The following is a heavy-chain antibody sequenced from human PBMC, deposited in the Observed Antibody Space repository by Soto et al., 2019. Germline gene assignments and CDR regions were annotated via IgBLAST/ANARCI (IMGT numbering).Heavy chain of an antibody. V-gene: IGHV3-11*05. J-gene: IGHJ6*02. CDR2: ITSGRTNT. Sequence: QVQLVESGGGLVKPGGSLRLSCAASGFTFSDYHMSWIRQAPGKGLEWVSYITSGRTNTNYADSVKGRFTISRDNAENSLYLQMNSLRAEDTAVYYCAKPYYHGSGSHPYGMDVWGQGTTVTVSS. D-gene: IGHD3-10*01. CDR1: GFTFSDYH. CDR3: AKPYYHGSGSHPYGMDV.